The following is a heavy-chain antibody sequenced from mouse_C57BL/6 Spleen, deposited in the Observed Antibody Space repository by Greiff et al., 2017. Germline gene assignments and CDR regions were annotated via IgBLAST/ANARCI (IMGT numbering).Heavy chain of an antibody. Sequence: QVQLQQPGAELVKPGASVKLSCKASGYTFTSYWLHWVKQRPGQGLEWIGMIHPNSGSTNYNEKFKSKATLTVDKSSSTAYMQLSSLTSEDSAVYYCARGYDYDEIDYWGQGTTLTVSS. V-gene: IGHV1-64*01. CDR3: ARGYDYDEIDY. CDR1: GYTFTSYW. CDR2: IHPNSGST. J-gene: IGHJ2*01. D-gene: IGHD2-4*01.